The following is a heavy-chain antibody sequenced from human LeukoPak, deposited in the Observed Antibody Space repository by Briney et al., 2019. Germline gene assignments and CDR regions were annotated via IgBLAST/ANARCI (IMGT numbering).Heavy chain of an antibody. CDR3: VKGSAWYFDY. CDR1: GFTFSNYW. V-gene: IGHV3-7*01. Sequence: GGSLRLSCAASGFTFSNYWMNWVRQAPGKGLEWVANIKQDGSEKYYVDSVKGRFTISRDNAKNSLYLQMNSLRNEDTAVYHCVKGSAWYFDYLGQGTLVTVSS. J-gene: IGHJ4*02. D-gene: IGHD3-10*01. CDR2: IKQDGSEK.